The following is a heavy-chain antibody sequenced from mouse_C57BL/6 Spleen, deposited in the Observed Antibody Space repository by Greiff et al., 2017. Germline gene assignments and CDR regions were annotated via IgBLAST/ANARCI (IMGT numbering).Heavy chain of an antibody. Sequence: VKLMESGAELVRPGASVTLSCKASGYTFTDYEMHWVKQTPVHGLEWIGAIDPETGGTAYNQKFQGKAILTADKSASTAYMELRSLTTEDSSVYYCTRWVEFPKDYWGQGTTLTVSS. CDR1: GYTFTDYE. J-gene: IGHJ2*01. V-gene: IGHV1-15*01. D-gene: IGHD1-1*02. CDR3: TRWVEFPKDY. CDR2: IDPETGGT.